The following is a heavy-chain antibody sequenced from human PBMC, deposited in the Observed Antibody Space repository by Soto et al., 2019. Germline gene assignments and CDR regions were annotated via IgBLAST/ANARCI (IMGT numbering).Heavy chain of an antibody. J-gene: IGHJ4*02. CDR1: GYIFTNYW. D-gene: IGHD6-13*01. Sequence: GESLKISCKASGYIFTNYWIGWVRQMPRKGLEWMGIIFPRDSDTRYGPSFQGQVTISADKSLNTAYLQWSSLKASDTAVYYCARQGGLSDTWYVESEFDSWGPGTLVTVSS. CDR3: ARQGGLSDTWYVESEFDS. CDR2: IFPRDSDT. V-gene: IGHV5-51*01.